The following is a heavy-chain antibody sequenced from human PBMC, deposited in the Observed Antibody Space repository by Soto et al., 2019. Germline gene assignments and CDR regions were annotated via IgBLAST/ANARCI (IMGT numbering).Heavy chain of an antibody. CDR2: IHPIGGGT. J-gene: IGHJ6*04. CDR1: GYTFNTYY. V-gene: IGHV1-46*02. CDR3: AIDSGNYVPYYCYGMDF. D-gene: IGHD4-4*01. Sequence: ASVKVSFKPSGYTFNTYYLHWLRQAPGQALERMGVIHPIGGGTTYAQKFLGRVTMTRDTSTTTVYMELSSLRSDDTAVYYCAIDSGNYVPYYCYGMDFWGEGTTVTVSS.